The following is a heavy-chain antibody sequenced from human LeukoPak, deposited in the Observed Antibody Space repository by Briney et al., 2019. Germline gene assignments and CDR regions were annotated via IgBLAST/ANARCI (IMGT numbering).Heavy chain of an antibody. Sequence: GESLKISCKGSGYSFTNYWNSLVRQMPRKGLEWMGKIDPSDSYANNSPSFQGHVTISADKSITNAYLQWGSLQASDTAMYYCARDYYDSSGSDAFDIWGQGTMVTVYS. CDR2: IDPSDSYA. D-gene: IGHD3-22*01. J-gene: IGHJ3*02. CDR3: ARDYYDSSGSDAFDI. V-gene: IGHV5-10-1*01. CDR1: GYSFTNYW.